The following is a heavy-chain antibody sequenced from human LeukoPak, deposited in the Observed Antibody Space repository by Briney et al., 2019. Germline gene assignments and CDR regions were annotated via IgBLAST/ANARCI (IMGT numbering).Heavy chain of an antibody. J-gene: IGHJ5*02. V-gene: IGHV3-23*01. Sequence: PGGSLRLSCAASGFTFSSYGMSWVRQAPGKGLEWVSAISGSGGSTYYADSVKGRFTISRDNSKNTLYLQMNSLRAEDTAVYYCARDSYGTSGYQGWFDPWGQGTLVTVSS. D-gene: IGHD5-12*01. CDR1: GFTFSSYG. CDR3: ARDSYGTSGYQGWFDP. CDR2: ISGSGGST.